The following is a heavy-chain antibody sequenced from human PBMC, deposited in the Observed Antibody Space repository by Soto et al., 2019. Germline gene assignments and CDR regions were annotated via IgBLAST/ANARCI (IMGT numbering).Heavy chain of an antibody. J-gene: IGHJ6*02. Sequence: EVQLLESRGGLVQPGGSLRLSCAASGFTFSSYAMTWVRHAPGKGLEWVSAISGSGGTTYHADSVKGRFTISRDNSKNTLYLQMNSLRAEDAAVYYCAKPPYSSSSYYYYGMDVWGQGTTVTVSS. CDR2: ISGSGGTT. CDR1: GFTFSSYA. V-gene: IGHV3-23*01. CDR3: AKPPYSSSSYYYYGMDV. D-gene: IGHD6-6*01.